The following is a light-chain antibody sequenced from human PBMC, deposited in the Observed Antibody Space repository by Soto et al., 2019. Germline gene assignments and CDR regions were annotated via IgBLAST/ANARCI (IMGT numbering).Light chain of an antibody. Sequence: AIQMTQSPPSLSASVGDRVTITCRASQDIRVDLGWLQQKPGNAPSLLIYAASTLHSGVPSRFTGSGSGTDFTLTIHDLQPEDVATYFCLQDYDFPYTFGQGTKLE. J-gene: IGKJ2*01. CDR3: LQDYDFPYT. CDR2: AAS. V-gene: IGKV1-6*01. CDR1: QDIRVD.